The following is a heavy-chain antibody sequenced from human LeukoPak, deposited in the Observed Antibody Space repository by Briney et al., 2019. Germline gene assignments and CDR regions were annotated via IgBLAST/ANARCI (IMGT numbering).Heavy chain of an antibody. CDR3: ASKTSGYFGYYFDY. CDR2: INHSGST. V-gene: IGHV4-34*01. J-gene: IGHJ4*02. CDR1: GGSFCGYY. D-gene: IGHD3-3*01. Sequence: SETLSLTCAVYGGSFCGYYWSWIRQPPGKGLEWIGEINHSGSTNYNPSLKSRVTISVDTSKNQFSLKLSSVTAADTAVYYCASKTSGYFGYYFDYWGQGTLVTVSS.